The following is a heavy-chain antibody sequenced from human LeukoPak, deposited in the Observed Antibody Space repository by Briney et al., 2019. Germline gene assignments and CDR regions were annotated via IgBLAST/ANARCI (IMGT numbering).Heavy chain of an antibody. D-gene: IGHD4-17*01. CDR3: ARHLGATVNTLYYFDY. Sequence: GESLKISCKGSGYSFSTYWIGWVRQMPGKGLEWMGIIYPGDSDTRYSPSFQGQVTISADKSISTAYLQWSSLKASDTAMYYCARHLGATVNTLYYFDYWGQGTLVTVSS. J-gene: IGHJ4*02. V-gene: IGHV5-51*01. CDR2: IYPGDSDT. CDR1: GYSFSTYW.